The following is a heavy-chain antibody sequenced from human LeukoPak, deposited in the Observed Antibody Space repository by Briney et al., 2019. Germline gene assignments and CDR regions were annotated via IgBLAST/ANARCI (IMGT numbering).Heavy chain of an antibody. Sequence: GGSLRLSCVASGFSFSNYGMNWVRQAPGKGLEWVADTRYDGSVRHYVDSVKGRFTISRDNSKNTLYLEMGSLTTEDTAVYYCATPLSASSTDYWGQGTLVTVSS. CDR1: GFSFSNYG. V-gene: IGHV3-30*02. CDR3: ATPLSASSTDY. D-gene: IGHD6-6*01. CDR2: TRYDGSVR. J-gene: IGHJ4*02.